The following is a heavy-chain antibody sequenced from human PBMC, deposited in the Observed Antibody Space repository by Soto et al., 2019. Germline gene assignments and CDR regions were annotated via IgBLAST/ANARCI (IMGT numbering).Heavy chain of an antibody. Sequence: SVKLSCKASACTFSSYSISRVRQAPRQGLEWMGGIIPIFGTANYAQKFQGRVTITADESTSTAYMELSSLRSEDTAVYYCTGVDNDSDMSYYGMDVWCQGIKVTV. J-gene: IGHJ6*02. V-gene: IGHV1-69*13. CDR3: TGVDNDSDMSYYGMDV. CDR2: IIPIFGTA. CDR1: ACTFSSYS. D-gene: IGHD2-15*01.